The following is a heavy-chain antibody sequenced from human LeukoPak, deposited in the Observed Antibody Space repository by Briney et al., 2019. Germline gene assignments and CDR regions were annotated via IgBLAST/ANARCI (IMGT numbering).Heavy chain of an antibody. Sequence: ASVKLSCKASGYTFTDYYIHWVRQAPGQRLEWMGWINTNSGGKNYAQQFQGRVTMTRDTSISTVYIELSRLTSDDTAVYYCVRQISSYWGQGTLVTVSS. CDR1: GYTFTDYY. V-gene: IGHV1-2*02. J-gene: IGHJ1*01. CDR2: INTNSGGK. CDR3: VRQISSY. D-gene: IGHD2/OR15-2a*01.